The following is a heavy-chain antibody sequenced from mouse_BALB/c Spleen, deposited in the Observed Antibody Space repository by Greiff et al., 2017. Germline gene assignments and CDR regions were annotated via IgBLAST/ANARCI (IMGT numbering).Heavy chain of an antibody. CDR2: IRNKANGYTT. CDR1: GFTFTDYY. V-gene: IGHV7-3*02. Sequence: EVKLVESGGGLVQPGGSLRLSCATSGFTFTDYYMSWVRQPPGKALEWLGFIRNKANGYTTEYSASVKGRFTISRDNSQSILYLQMNTLRAEDSATYYCARDPDGYYFDYWGQGTTLTVSS. CDR3: ARDPDGYYFDY. D-gene: IGHD2-3*01. J-gene: IGHJ2*01.